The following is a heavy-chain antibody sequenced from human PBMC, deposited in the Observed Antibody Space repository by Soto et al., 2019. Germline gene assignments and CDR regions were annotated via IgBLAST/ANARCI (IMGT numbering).Heavy chain of an antibody. V-gene: IGHV1-8*01. CDR3: ARGRGYSYSTRAFDI. Sequence: QVQLVQSGAEVKKPGASVKVSCKASGYTFTSYGINWVRQATGQGLEWMGWMNPNSGNTGYAQKFQGRVTMTRNTSIRTDYMEMSSLRSEDTAVYYCARGRGYSYSTRAFDIWGQGTMVTVSS. CDR2: MNPNSGNT. CDR1: GYTFTSYG. J-gene: IGHJ3*02. D-gene: IGHD5-18*01.